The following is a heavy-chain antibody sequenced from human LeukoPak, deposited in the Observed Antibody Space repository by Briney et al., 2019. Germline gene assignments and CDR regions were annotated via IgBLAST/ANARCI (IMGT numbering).Heavy chain of an antibody. CDR3: ARRIGDSYFYGMDL. CDR1: GFIFSAPP. J-gene: IGHJ6*02. Sequence: GGSLKLSCAATGFIFSAPPIHGVRPASGEGLEWVGGIRSKEYSYATACADSLRGRCTAARDASENTAYLQISSLKTEDAAVYYWARRIGDSYFYGMDLWGQGTPVTVSS. V-gene: IGHV3-73*01. CDR2: IRSKEYSYAT. D-gene: IGHD3-16*02.